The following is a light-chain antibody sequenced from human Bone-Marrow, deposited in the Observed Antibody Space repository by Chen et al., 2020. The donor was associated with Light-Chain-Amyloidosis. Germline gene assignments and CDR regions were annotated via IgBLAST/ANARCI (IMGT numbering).Light chain of an antibody. CDR2: DNS. CDR3: QVWDRGSDRPV. CDR1: NIGSTS. J-gene: IGLJ3*02. V-gene: IGLV3-21*02. Sequence: SYFLTQPSSVSVAPGQTAPIACGGNNIGSTSVHWYQQTPGQAPLLVVYDNSDRPSGIPERLSGSNSGNTATLTISRVEAGEEADYYCQVWDRGSDRPVFGGGTKLTVL.